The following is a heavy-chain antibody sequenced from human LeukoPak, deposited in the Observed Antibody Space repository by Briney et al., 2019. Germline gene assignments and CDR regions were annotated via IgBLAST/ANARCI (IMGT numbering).Heavy chain of an antibody. J-gene: IGHJ1*01. CDR3: ARGDGYNDAEYLQH. D-gene: IGHD5-24*01. Sequence: GRSLRLSCAASGFTFSSYGMQWVRQAPGKGLEWVAVIWYDGSNKYYGDSVKGRFTISRDNSKKTLHLQMNSLRVEDTAVYYCARGDGYNDAEYLQHWGQGTLVTVS. CDR1: GFTFSSYG. V-gene: IGHV3-33*01. CDR2: IWYDGSNK.